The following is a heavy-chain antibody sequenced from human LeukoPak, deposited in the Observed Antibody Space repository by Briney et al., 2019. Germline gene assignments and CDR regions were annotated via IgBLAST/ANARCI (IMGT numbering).Heavy chain of an antibody. CDR3: ARAGSSGRDYYYGMDV. V-gene: IGHV4-4*09. D-gene: IGHD3-10*01. CDR2: IYVTGT. J-gene: IGHJ6*02. Sequence: KPSETPSLTCTVSGGSIGTYYWSWIRQSPGKGLEWIGYIYVTGTRYNPYLQSRVTISVDRSRNQFFLKMSSVTAADTAVYYCARAGSSGRDYYYGMDVWGQGTTVTVSS. CDR1: GGSIGTYY.